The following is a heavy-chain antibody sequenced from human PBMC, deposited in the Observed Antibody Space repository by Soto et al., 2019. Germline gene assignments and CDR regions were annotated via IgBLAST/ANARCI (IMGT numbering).Heavy chain of an antibody. CDR1: GDSVSSNSAA. J-gene: IGHJ5*02. CDR3: ARDWGSRFGELSWFDP. D-gene: IGHD3-10*01. Sequence: QVQLQQSGPGLVKPSQTLSLTCAISGDSVSSNSAAWNWIRQSPSRGLEWLGRTYYRSKWYNDSAVSVRSRITINPATSKNQFSLQLNSVTPEDTAVYYCARDWGSRFGELSWFDPWGQGTLVTVS. CDR2: TYYRSKWYN. V-gene: IGHV6-1*01.